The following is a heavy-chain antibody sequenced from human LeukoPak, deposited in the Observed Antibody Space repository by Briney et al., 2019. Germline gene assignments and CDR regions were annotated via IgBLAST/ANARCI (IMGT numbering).Heavy chain of an antibody. V-gene: IGHV3-53*01. D-gene: IGHD3-22*01. J-gene: IGHJ4*02. CDR2: IYSDGNT. CDR1: GFTFSNNY. CDR3: ARDYSSGYYRTFDY. Sequence: GGSLRLSCAASGFTFSNNYMSWVRQAPGKGLEWVSVIYSDGNTNYADSVKGRFTISRDNSKNTLYLQMNSLRLEDTAVYYCARDYSSGYYRTFDYWGQGTLVTVSS.